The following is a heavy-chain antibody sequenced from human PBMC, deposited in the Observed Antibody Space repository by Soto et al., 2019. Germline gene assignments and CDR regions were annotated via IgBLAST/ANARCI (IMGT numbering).Heavy chain of an antibody. CDR3: AKLGTMGVFDN. CDR2: ITFRGDNT. CDR1: GFTFSSYA. J-gene: IGHJ4*02. D-gene: IGHD1-26*01. V-gene: IGHV3-23*01. Sequence: EVQLLESGGGLVQPGGSLRLSCAASGFTFSSYAMSWVRQAPGKGLEWLAGITFRGDNTYYADSVKGRFTLSRDKSRNRLDLQMNSLKVEDTALYYCAKLGTMGVFDNWGQGTLLTVSS.